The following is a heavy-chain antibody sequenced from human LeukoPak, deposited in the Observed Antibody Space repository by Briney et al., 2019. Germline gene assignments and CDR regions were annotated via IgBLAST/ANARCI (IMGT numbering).Heavy chain of an antibody. V-gene: IGHV4-59*08. CDR3: ARHGAYGDYLAY. J-gene: IGHJ4*02. Sequence: SETLSLTCTVSGGSISSYYGSWIRQPPGKGLEWIGYIYYSGSTNYNPSLKSRVTISVDTSKNQFSLKLSSVTAADTAVYYCARHGAYGDYLAYWGQGTLVTVSS. CDR2: IYYSGST. CDR1: GGSISSYY. D-gene: IGHD4-17*01.